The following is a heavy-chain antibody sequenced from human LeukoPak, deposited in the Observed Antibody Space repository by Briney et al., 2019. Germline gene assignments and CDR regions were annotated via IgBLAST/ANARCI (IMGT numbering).Heavy chain of an antibody. J-gene: IGHJ4*02. D-gene: IGHD3-22*01. CDR2: IDYSGST. V-gene: IGHV4-30-4*08. Sequence: SQTLSLTCTVSGGSISSSDYYWSWIRQPPGKGLKWIGYIDYSGSTYYNPSLKSRVTISLDTSKNQFSLRLTSVTAADTAVYYCARDRWDTSGYYSTFDYWGRGTLVTVSS. CDR3: ARDRWDTSGYYSTFDY. CDR1: GGSISSSDYY.